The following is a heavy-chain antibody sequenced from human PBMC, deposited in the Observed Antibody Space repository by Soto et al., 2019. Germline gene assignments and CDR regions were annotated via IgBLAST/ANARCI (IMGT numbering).Heavy chain of an antibody. V-gene: IGHV1-18*01. D-gene: IGHD3-10*01. CDR2: ISAYNGNT. Sequence: QVQLVQSGAEVKKPGASVKVSCKASGYTFTSYGISWVRQAPGQGLEWMGWISAYNGNTNYAQKLQGRVTMTTDTSTSTXXMXLXXLRPDDTAVYYCARDYYGSGSYYNPLLDYYYGMDVWGQGTTVTVSS. J-gene: IGHJ6*02. CDR3: ARDYYGSGSYYNPLLDYYYGMDV. CDR1: GYTFTSYG.